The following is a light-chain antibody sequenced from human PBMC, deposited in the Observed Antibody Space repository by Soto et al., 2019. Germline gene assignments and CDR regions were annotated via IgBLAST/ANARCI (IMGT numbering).Light chain of an antibody. CDR2: KAS. V-gene: IGKV1-5*03. J-gene: IGKJ3*01. CDR3: LQYNSSPFT. CDR1: QSITSW. Sequence: DIQMTQSPSTLSASVGDRVTITCRASQSITSWLAWYQQKPGKDPKVLIYKASTLESGVTSRFSGSGSGTEFSLTISSLQPADVATYYCLQYNSSPFTFGPGTKVDIK.